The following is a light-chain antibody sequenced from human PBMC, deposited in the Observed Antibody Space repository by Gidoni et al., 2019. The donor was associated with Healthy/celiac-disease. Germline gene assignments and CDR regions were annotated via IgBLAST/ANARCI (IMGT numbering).Light chain of an antibody. Sequence: IVLTQSPGTLSLSPGERATLSCRASQSVSSSYLAWYQQKPGQAPRLLIYGASSRATGIPDRFSGSGSGTDFTLTISRLEPEDFAVYYCQQYGSSPRTFXHXTKVEIK. CDR2: GAS. V-gene: IGKV3-20*01. CDR1: QSVSSSY. J-gene: IGKJ1*01. CDR3: QQYGSSPRT.